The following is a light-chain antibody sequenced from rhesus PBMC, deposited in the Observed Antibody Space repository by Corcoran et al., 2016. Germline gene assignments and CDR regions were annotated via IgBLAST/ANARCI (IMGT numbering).Light chain of an antibody. CDR1: SSDIGDYSF. J-gene: IGLJ1*01. CDR3: CSYAGANTHI. Sequence: QVALTQPRSVSGAPGQSVTITCTGTSSDIGDYSFVSWFQHHPGAAPKVLIYEVTKRPSGVSDRFSGSKSGNTASLTISGLQAEDEADYYCCSYAGANTHIFGSGTRLSVL. CDR2: EVT. V-gene: IGLV2-32*02.